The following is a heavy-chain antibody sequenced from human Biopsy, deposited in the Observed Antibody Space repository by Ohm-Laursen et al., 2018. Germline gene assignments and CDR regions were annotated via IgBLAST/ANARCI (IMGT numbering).Heavy chain of an antibody. V-gene: IGHV4-59*01. J-gene: IGHJ6*02. D-gene: IGHD2/OR15-2a*01. CDR3: ARATNSTGWPYYYFYGMGV. CDR1: GGSISSDY. Sequence: GTLSLTCTVSGGSISSDYWSWIRQTPGKGLEWIGYIYYSGSTNYNPSLKSRVTISVDTSKNQFSLRLNSVTAADTAVYYCARATNSTGWPYYYFYGMGVWGQGTTGTVSS. CDR2: IYYSGST.